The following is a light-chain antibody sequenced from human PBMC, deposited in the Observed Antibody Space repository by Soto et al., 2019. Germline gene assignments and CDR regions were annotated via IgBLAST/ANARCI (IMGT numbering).Light chain of an antibody. CDR3: QQYTSFSRT. J-gene: IGKJ1*01. CDR2: GAS. V-gene: IGKV3-15*01. CDR1: ENINNR. Sequence: EIVMTQSPAPLSVSPGERATLSCRASENINNRLAWYQQKPGQAPRLLIYGASTRATGIPDRFRGSGSETDFTLTISGLQPDDFATYYCQQYTSFSRTFGQGTKVDI.